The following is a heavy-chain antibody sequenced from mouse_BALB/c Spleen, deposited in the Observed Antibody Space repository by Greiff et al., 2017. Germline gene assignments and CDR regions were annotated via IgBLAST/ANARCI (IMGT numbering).Heavy chain of an antibody. J-gene: IGHJ4*01. CDR1: GYSITSDYA. D-gene: IGHD2-4*01. CDR2: ISYSGST. Sequence: EVQLQESGPGLVKPSQSLSLTCTVTGYSITSDYAWNWIRQFPGNKLEWMGYISYSGSTSYNPSLKSRISITRDTSKNQFFLQLNSVTTEDTATYYCARVGWRITTEEYYAMDYWGQGTSVTVSS. CDR3: ARVGWRITTEEYYAMDY. V-gene: IGHV3-2*02.